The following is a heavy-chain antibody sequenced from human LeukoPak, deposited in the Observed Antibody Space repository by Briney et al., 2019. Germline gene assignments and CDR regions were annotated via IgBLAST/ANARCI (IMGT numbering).Heavy chain of an antibody. V-gene: IGHV3-74*03. J-gene: IGHJ4*02. CDR1: GFTFSSYS. Sequence: GGSLRLSCAASGFTFSSYSMHWVRQAPGKGLVWVSHINTDGSRTTYADSVKGRFTIFRDNAKNTLYLQMNSLRAEDTAVYYCARGRTTGYGDYVSYWGQGTLVTVSS. D-gene: IGHD4-17*01. CDR3: ARGRTTGYGDYVSY. CDR2: INTDGSRT.